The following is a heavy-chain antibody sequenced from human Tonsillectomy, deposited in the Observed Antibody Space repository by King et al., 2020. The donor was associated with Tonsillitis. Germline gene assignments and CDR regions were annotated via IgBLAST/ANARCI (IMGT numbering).Heavy chain of an antibody. V-gene: IGHV3-11*01. J-gene: IGHJ4*02. D-gene: IGHD3-22*01. CDR3: ARDRPYYARSGYRPDH. Sequence: VQLVESGGGLVKPGGSLRLSCAASGFNFSDYFMNWIRQAPGKGLEWVSYISSSGSSISHADSVKGRFTISRDNAKKSLYLQMNSLRAEDTAVYYCARDRPYYARSGYRPDHWGPGTLVTVSS. CDR1: GFNFSDYF. CDR2: ISSSGSSI.